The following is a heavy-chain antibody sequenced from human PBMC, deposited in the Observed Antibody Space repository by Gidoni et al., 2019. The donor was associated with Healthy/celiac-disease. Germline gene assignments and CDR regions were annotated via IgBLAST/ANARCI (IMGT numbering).Heavy chain of an antibody. V-gene: IGHV3-33*01. J-gene: IGHJ4*02. CDR3: AREEAIAARPLDY. D-gene: IGHD6-6*01. Sequence: QVQLVESGGGVVQPGRSLRPSCAASGLPFSSYGMHGVRQAPGKGLEWVAFIWYDGSNKYYADSVKGRFTISRDNSKNTLYLQINSLRAEDTAVYYCAREEAIAARPLDYWGQGTLVTVSS. CDR1: GLPFSSYG. CDR2: IWYDGSNK.